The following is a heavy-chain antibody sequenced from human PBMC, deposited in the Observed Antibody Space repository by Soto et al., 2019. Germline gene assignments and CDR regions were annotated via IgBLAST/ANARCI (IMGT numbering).Heavy chain of an antibody. CDR1: GGSISSGGYY. CDR2: IYHSGST. V-gene: IGHV4-31*03. D-gene: IGHD2-15*01. CDR3: ARVSPSVCSGGSCYTRNWFDP. J-gene: IGHJ5*02. Sequence: QVQLQESGPGLVKPSQTLSLTCTVSGGSISSGGYYWSWIRQHPGKGLEWIGYIYHSGSTYYNPSLKSRVTISVDTSKNQFSLKLSSVTAADTAVYYCARVSPSVCSGGSCYTRNWFDPWGQGTLVTVSS.